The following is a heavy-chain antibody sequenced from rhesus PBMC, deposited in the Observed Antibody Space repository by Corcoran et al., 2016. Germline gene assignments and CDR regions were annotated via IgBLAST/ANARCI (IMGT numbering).Heavy chain of an antibody. V-gene: IGHV4-106*01. Sequence: QVQLQESGPGLVKPSETLSITCAVSGGSISDDYYWSWIPQPPGKGLEWIGYIYCRGVGTNYNPSLNKRVTISIDTSKNQVSLKLSSVTAADTAVYYCARDRGSGWPGFDYWGQGVLVTVSS. CDR3: ARDRGSGWPGFDY. CDR2: IYCRGVGT. D-gene: IGHD6-31*01. CDR1: GGSISDDYY. J-gene: IGHJ4*01.